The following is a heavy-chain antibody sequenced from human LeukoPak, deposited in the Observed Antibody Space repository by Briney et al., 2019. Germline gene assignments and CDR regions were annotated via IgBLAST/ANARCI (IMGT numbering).Heavy chain of an antibody. Sequence: PSGTLSLTCTVSGGSISSSSYYWGWIRQPPGKGLEWIGSVYYSGSTYYNPSLKSRVTISVDTSKNQFSLKLSSVTAADTAVYYCARGRDGYNFDYWGQGTLVTVSS. D-gene: IGHD5-24*01. CDR2: VYYSGST. CDR3: ARGRDGYNFDY. V-gene: IGHV4-39*01. CDR1: GGSISSSSYY. J-gene: IGHJ4*02.